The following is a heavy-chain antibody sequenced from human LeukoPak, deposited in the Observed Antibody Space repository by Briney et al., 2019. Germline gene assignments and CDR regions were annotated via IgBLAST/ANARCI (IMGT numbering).Heavy chain of an antibody. CDR3: GRGSVGFGELNY. D-gene: IGHD3-10*01. V-gene: IGHV3-30-3*01. CDR2: ISYDGSNK. Sequence: GGSLRLSCAASGFTFSSYAMHWVRQAPGKGLEWVAVISYDGSNKFYADSVKGRFTLSRDNSKNTLYLQMNSLRIEDTAVYYCGRGSVGFGELNYWGQGTLVTASS. J-gene: IGHJ4*02. CDR1: GFTFSSYA.